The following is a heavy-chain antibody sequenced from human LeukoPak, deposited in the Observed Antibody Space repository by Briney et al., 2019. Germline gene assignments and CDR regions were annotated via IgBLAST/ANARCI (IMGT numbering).Heavy chain of an antibody. D-gene: IGHD3-10*01. V-gene: IGHV1-3*01. J-gene: IGHJ4*02. CDR2: INAGNGNT. CDR3: ARKTTMVWVLFDY. Sequence: RWASVKVSCKASGYTFTGYYMHWVRQAPGQRLEWMGWINAGNGNTKYSQKFQGRVTITRDTSASTAYMELSSLRSEDTAVYYCARKTTMVWVLFDYWGQGTLVTVSS. CDR1: GYTFTGYY.